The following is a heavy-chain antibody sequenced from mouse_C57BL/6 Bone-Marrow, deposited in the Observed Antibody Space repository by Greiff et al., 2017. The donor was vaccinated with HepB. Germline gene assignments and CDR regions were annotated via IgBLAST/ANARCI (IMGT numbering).Heavy chain of an antibody. CDR3: ARRLAWFAY. D-gene: IGHD2-2*01. CDR1: GYTFTDYY. Sequence: EVQVVESGPVLVKPGASVKMSCKASGYTFTDYYMNWVKQSHGKSLEWIGVINPYNGGTSYNQKFKGKATLTVDKSSSTAYMELNSLTSEDSAVYYCARRLAWFAYWGQGTLVTVSA. CDR2: INPYNGGT. J-gene: IGHJ3*01. V-gene: IGHV1-19*01.